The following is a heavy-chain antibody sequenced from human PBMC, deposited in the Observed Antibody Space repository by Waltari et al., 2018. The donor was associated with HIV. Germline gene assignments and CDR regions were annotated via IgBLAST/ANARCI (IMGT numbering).Heavy chain of an antibody. Sequence: QLQLQESGPGLVKPSEPLSVTCTVSGGSISSGTYYWGWIRQPPGKGLEWIGSIYYSGDSYYNPSVKSRVTISVDTSKNQFSLRLKSVTAADTAVYYCARLDMAKTLIDYWGQGTLVTVSS. V-gene: IGHV4-39*01. CDR3: ARLDMAKTLIDY. J-gene: IGHJ4*02. CDR2: IYYSGDS. CDR1: GGSISSGTYY.